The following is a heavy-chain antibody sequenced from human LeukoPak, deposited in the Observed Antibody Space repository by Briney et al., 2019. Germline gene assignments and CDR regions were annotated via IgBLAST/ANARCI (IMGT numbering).Heavy chain of an antibody. CDR3: AKAGLYEITFGGVIVISPRSYFDY. Sequence: GGSLRLSCAASAFTFSSYGMHWVRLAPGEGLEWLAFIWSDGSDKYYADSVKGRFTISRDNSKNTLYLQMNSLRAEDTAVYYCAKAGLYEITFGGVIVISPRSYFDYWGQGTLVTVSS. CDR1: AFTFSSYG. J-gene: IGHJ4*02. D-gene: IGHD3-16*02. V-gene: IGHV3-30*02. CDR2: IWSDGSDK.